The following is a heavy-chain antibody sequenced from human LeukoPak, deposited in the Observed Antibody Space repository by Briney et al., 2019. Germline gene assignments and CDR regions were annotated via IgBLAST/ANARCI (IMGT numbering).Heavy chain of an antibody. J-gene: IGHJ4*02. Sequence: GGSLRLSCSASGFTFSKFWMHWVRQAPGKGLVGVSRINSDGSDTRYADSVKGRFTISRDNAKNTVYLQLNSLRAEDTAVYYCARIDWVTDFWGQGTLVTVSS. CDR3: ARIDWVTDF. CDR1: GFTFSKFW. V-gene: IGHV3-74*01. D-gene: IGHD2-21*01. CDR2: INSDGSDT.